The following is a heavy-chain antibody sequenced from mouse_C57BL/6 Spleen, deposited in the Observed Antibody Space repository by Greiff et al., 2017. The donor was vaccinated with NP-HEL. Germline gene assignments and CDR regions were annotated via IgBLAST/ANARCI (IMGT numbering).Heavy chain of an antibody. D-gene: IGHD1-1*01. CDR1: GYTFTDYY. Sequence: EVQLQQSGPVLVKPGASVKMSCKASGYTFTDYYMNWVKQSHGKSLEWIGVINPYNGGTSYNQKFKGKATLTVDKSSSTAYLELNSLTSGDSAVDYCARGGSTVVATGYWYFDVWGTGTTVTVSS. CDR2: INPYNGGT. CDR3: ARGGSTVVATGYWYFDV. V-gene: IGHV1-19*01. J-gene: IGHJ1*03.